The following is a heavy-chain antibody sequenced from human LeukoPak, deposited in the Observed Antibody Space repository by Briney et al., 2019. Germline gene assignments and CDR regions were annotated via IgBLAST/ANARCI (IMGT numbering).Heavy chain of an antibody. CDR1: GYTFTSYY. J-gene: IGHJ3*02. CDR3: ARDSPQSRLVRAFDI. CDR2: INPSGGST. D-gene: IGHD6-19*01. V-gene: IGHV1-46*01. Sequence: GASVKVSCKASGYTFTSYYMHWVRQAPGQGLEWMGIINPSGGSTSCAQKFQGRVTMTRDTSTSTVYMELSSLRSEDTAVYYCARDSPQSRLVRAFDIWGQGTMVTVSS.